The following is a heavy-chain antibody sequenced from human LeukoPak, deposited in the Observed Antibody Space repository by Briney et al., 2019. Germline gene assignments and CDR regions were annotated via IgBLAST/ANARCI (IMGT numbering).Heavy chain of an antibody. V-gene: IGHV1-8*01. D-gene: IGHD4-17*01. J-gene: IGHJ4*02. Sequence: GASEKVSCKASGYTFTSYDVNWVRQATGQGLEWMGWMNPKSGNAGYAQKFQGRVIMTRDASTTIAYMELSSLTSEDTAVYYCARGKLTHGDYVAADYWGQGTLVTVSS. CDR1: GYTFTSYD. CDR3: ARGKLTHGDYVAADY. CDR2: MNPKSGNA.